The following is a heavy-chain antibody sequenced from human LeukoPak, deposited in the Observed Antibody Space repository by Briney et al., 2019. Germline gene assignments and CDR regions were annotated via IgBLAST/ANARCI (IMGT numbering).Heavy chain of an antibody. CDR3: TPHGDVGRITIDY. J-gene: IGHJ4*02. CDR2: INPNSGGT. V-gene: IGHV1-2*02. D-gene: IGHD3-3*01. Sequence: ASVKVSCKASGYTFTGYYMHWVRQAPGQGLEWMGWINPNSGGTNYAQKFQGRVTMTRDTSISTAYMELSRLRSDDTAVYYCTPHGDVGRITIDYRRQRTQVTLPP. CDR1: GYTFTGYY.